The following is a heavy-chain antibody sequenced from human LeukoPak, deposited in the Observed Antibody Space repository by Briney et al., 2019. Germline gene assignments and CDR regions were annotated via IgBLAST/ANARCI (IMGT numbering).Heavy chain of an antibody. D-gene: IGHD4-17*01. CDR2: IWYDGSNK. CDR1: GFTFSSYG. V-gene: IGHV3-33*01. CDR3: ARDGGATVTLSAADY. J-gene: IGHJ4*02. Sequence: QAGGSLRLAWAASGFTFSSYGMHWVRQAPGKGLEWVAVIWYDGSNKYYADCVKDRFTISRDNSKNTLYLQMNSLRAEDTAVYYCARDGGATVTLSAADYWGQGTLVTVSS.